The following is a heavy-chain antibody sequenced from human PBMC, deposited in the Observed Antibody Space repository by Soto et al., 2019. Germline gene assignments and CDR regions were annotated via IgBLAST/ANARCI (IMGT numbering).Heavy chain of an antibody. CDR2: IYTSGST. D-gene: IGHD6-6*01. J-gene: IGHJ5*02. V-gene: IGHV4-4*07. CDR3: ARALEGVGSSSNWFDP. CDR1: GGSISSYY. Sequence: SETLSLTCTVSGGSISSYYWSWIRQPAGKGLEWIGRIYTSGSTNYNPSLKSRVTMSVDTSKNQFSLKLSSVTAADTAVYYCARALEGVGSSSNWFDPWGQGTLVTVSS.